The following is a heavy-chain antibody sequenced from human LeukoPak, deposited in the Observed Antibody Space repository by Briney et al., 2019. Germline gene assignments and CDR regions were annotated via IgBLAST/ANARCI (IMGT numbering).Heavy chain of an antibody. CDR1: GGTFSSYA. V-gene: IGHV1-69*13. CDR3: ARSIVVVPAARYWDWFDP. CDR2: IIPIFGTA. D-gene: IGHD2-2*01. J-gene: IGHJ5*02. Sequence: ASVKVSCKASGGTFSSYAISWVRQAPGQGLEWMGGIIPIFGTANCAQKFQGRVTITADESTSTAYMELSSLRSEDTAVYYCARSIVVVPAARYWDWFDPWGQGTLVTVSS.